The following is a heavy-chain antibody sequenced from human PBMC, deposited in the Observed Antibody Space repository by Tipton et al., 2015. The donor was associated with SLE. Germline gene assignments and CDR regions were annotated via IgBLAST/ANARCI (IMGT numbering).Heavy chain of an antibody. CDR2: IWYDGSNK. Sequence: SLRLSCAASGFTFSTYGMHWVRQAPGKGLEWVAVIWYDGSNKYYADSVKGLFTISRDNAKNSLYLETNSLRAEDTGVYYCGRLVAPDYIDSWGQGTLVTVYS. CDR1: GFTFSTYG. CDR3: GRLVAPDYIDS. J-gene: IGHJ4*02. D-gene: IGHD2-8*02. V-gene: IGHV3-33*01.